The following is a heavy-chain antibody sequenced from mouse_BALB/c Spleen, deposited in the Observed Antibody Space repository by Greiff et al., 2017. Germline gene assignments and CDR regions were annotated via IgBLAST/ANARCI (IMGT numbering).Heavy chain of an antibody. D-gene: IGHD4-1*01. CDR3: ARELDAGFAY. Sequence: EVQVVESGGGLVQPGGSRKLSCAASGFTFSDYGMAWVRQAPGKGPEWVAFISNLAYSIYYADTVTGRFTISRENAKNTLYLETSSLRSEDTAMYYCARELDAGFAYWGQGTLVTVSA. J-gene: IGHJ3*01. CDR2: ISNLAYSI. CDR1: GFTFSDYG. V-gene: IGHV5-15*02.